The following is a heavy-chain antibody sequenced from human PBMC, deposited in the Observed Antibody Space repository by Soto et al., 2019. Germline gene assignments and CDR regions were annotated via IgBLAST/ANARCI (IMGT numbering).Heavy chain of an antibody. CDR1: GFTFSSYA. D-gene: IGHD2-2*01. CDR3: AKALVVPAAMPDFYYYYYMDV. Sequence: EVQLLESGGGLVQPGGSLRLSCAASGFTFSSYAMSWVRQAPGKGLEWVSAISGSGGSTYYADSVKGRFTISRDNSKNTLHLQMNSLRAEDTAVYYCAKALVVPAAMPDFYYYYYMDVWGKGTTVTVSS. CDR2: ISGSGGST. V-gene: IGHV3-23*01. J-gene: IGHJ6*03.